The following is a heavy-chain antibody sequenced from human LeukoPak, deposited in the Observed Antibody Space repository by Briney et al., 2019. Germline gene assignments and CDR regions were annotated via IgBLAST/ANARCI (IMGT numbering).Heavy chain of an antibody. CDR3: AREGAAAGTGFDY. CDR2: IYHSGST. J-gene: IGHJ4*02. CDR1: GGSISSGGYS. D-gene: IGHD6-13*01. V-gene: IGHV4-30-2*01. Sequence: SETLSLTCAVSGGSISSGGYSWSWIRQPPGKGLERIGYIYHSGSTYYHPSLKSRVTISVDKSKNQFSLKLSSVTAADTAVYYCAREGAAAGTGFDYWGQGTLVTVPS.